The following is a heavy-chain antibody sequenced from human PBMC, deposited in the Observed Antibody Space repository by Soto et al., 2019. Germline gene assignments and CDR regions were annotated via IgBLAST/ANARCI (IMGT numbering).Heavy chain of an antibody. CDR3: ARQIYDSDTGPNFQYYFDS. D-gene: IGHD3-22*01. CDR1: GYSFAGDW. CDR2: IDPSDSQT. Sequence: GESLKISCNGSGYSFAGDWITWVRQKPGKGLEWMRRIDPSDSQTYYSPSFRGHVTISVTKSITTVFLQWSSLRASDTAMYYCARQIYDSDTGPNFQYYFDSWGQGTPVTVSS. V-gene: IGHV5-10-1*01. J-gene: IGHJ4*02.